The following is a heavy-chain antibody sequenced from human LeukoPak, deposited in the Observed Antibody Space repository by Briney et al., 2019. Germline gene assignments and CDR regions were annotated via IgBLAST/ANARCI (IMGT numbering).Heavy chain of an antibody. CDR1: GGSISSSSYY. Sequence: SETLSLTCTVSGGSISSSSYYWGWIRQPPGKALEWIGSIYYSGSTYYNPSLKSRITISIDTSKNQFSLKLSSVTAADTAVYYCATHPGYYYYMDVWGKGTTVTISS. V-gene: IGHV4-39*01. CDR3: ATHPGYYYYMDV. J-gene: IGHJ6*03. CDR2: IYYSGST. D-gene: IGHD7-27*01.